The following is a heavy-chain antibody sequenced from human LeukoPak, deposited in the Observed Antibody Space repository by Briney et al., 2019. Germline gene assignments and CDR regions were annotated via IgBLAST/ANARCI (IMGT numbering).Heavy chain of an antibody. CDR1: GFIFSDYA. CDR2: IRSKDYGGTT. V-gene: IGHV3-49*04. CDR3: TREGYSSSWSFFDY. Sequence: PGGSLRLSCTASGFIFSDYAMSWVRQAPGKGLEWVGFIRSKDYGGTTEYAASVKGRFTISRDDSESIAYLQMNSLKTEDTAVYYCTREGYSSSWSFFDYWGPGNPGHRLL. J-gene: IGHJ4*02. D-gene: IGHD6-13*01.